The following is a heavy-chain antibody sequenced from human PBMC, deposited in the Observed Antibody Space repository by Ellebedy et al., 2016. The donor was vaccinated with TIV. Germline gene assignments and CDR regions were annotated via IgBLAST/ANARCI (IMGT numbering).Heavy chain of an antibody. V-gene: IGHV3-7*01. CDR3: SIVDWYRSDY. Sequence: GESLKISCAASGFTFSHYWMNWVRQAPGKGLEWVAFINPDGNEKYYVDSIKGRFTISRDNAKNSLYLQMNSLRAEDTAIYYCSIVDWYRSDYWGQGSLVTVSS. J-gene: IGHJ4*02. CDR2: INPDGNEK. CDR1: GFTFSHYW. D-gene: IGHD2-21*01.